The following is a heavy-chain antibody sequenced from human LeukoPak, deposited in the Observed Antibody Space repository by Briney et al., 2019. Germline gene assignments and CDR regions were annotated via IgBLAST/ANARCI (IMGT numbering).Heavy chain of an antibody. D-gene: IGHD2-15*01. CDR1: GFTFSSYG. V-gene: IGHV3-30*18. J-gene: IGHJ4*02. Sequence: GGSLRLSCATSGFTFSSYGMHWVRQAPGKGLEWVAVISYDGSNKYYADSVKGRFTISRDNSKNTLYLQMNSLSAEDKAVYYCAKSRCADRCYHFLFDYWGQSTRVTVST. CDR2: ISYDGSNK. CDR3: AKSRCADRCYHFLFDY.